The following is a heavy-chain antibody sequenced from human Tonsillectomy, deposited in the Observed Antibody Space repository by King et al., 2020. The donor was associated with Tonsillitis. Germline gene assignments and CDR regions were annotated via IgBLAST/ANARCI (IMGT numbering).Heavy chain of an antibody. J-gene: IGHJ4*02. D-gene: IGHD3-3*01. CDR1: GFTFSSYA. CDR3: VKDGGTMRYDFWSGNFDY. Sequence: VQLVESGGGLVQPGGSLRLSCSASGFTFSSYAMHWVRQAPGKGLEYVSAISSNGGSTYYADSVKGRFTISRDNSKNTLYLQMSRLRAEDTAVYYCVKDGGTMRYDFWSGNFDYWGQVTLVTVSS. CDR2: ISSNGGST. V-gene: IGHV3-64D*06.